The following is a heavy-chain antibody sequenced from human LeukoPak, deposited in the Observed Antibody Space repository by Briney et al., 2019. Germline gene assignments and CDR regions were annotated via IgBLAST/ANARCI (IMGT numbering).Heavy chain of an antibody. D-gene: IGHD6-19*01. CDR2: ITANGVDT. Sequence: GGSLRLSCTASGFSFSSYAMTWVRQAPGMGLEWVSAITANGVDTNHADSVRGRFTISRDNSENTVYMQMNSLRPEDTAMYYCAKTRGQSSDWSLDYWGQGTLVTVSS. CDR1: GFSFSSYA. J-gene: IGHJ4*02. CDR3: AKTRGQSSDWSLDY. V-gene: IGHV3-23*01.